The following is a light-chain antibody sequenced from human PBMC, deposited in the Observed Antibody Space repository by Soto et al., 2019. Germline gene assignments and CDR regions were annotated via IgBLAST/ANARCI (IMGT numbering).Light chain of an antibody. CDR2: AAS. V-gene: IGKV3-20*01. J-gene: IGKJ1*01. Sequence: EIVLTQSPGTLSLSPGERATLSCRASQSVSSYYLAWYQQKPGQAPRLLIYAASSRATGIPDRFSGGGSGTDFTLTINSLQPDDFATYYCQHYNSYSEAFGQGTKVDIK. CDR1: QSVSSYY. CDR3: QHYNSYSEA.